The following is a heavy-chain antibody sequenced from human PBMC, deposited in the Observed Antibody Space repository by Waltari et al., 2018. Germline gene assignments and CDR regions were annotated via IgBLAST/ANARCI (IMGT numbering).Heavy chain of an antibody. V-gene: IGHV3-7*01. CDR3: ARDPGRTGTDAYDI. CDR1: GFSFSSYW. CDR2: IKEDGSQK. Sequence: EVQLVESGGGLVQPGGSLRLSCAASGFSFSSYWMTWVRQAPGKGMEWVANIKEDGSQKDYVDSVKGRFTISRDNAENSLYLQMNSLRAEDTAVYYCARDPGRTGTDAYDIWGQGTMVTVSS. D-gene: IGHD1-1*01. J-gene: IGHJ3*02.